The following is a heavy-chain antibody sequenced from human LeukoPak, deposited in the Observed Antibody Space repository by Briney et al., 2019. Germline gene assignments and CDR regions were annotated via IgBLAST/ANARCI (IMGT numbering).Heavy chain of an antibody. Sequence: SETLSLTCAVYGGSFSGYYWSWIRQPPGKGLEWIGEINHSGSTNYNPSLKSRVTISVDTSKNQFSLKLSSVTAADTAVYYCARDGYYSSSRGGFDYWGQGTLVTVSS. CDR1: GGSFSGYY. D-gene: IGHD6-6*01. CDR2: INHSGST. CDR3: ARDGYYSSSRGGFDY. J-gene: IGHJ4*02. V-gene: IGHV4-34*01.